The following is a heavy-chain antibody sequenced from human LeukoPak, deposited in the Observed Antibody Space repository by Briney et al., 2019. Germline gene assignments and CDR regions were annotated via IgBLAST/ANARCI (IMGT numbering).Heavy chain of an antibody. CDR1: GFTFSNYA. V-gene: IGHV3-23*01. D-gene: IGHD3-10*01. J-gene: IGHJ3*02. Sequence: GGSLRLSCAASGFTFSNYAMNWVRQAPGKGLEWVSALSGSGVSTYYADSVKGRFTISRDNSKNTLYVQMNSLRAEDTAVYYCAKEYYGSGSTAFDIWGQGTMVTVSS. CDR2: LSGSGVST. CDR3: AKEYYGSGSTAFDI.